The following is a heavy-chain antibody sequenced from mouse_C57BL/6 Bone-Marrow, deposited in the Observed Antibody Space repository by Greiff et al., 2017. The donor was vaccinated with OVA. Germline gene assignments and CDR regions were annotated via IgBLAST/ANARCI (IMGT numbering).Heavy chain of an antibody. J-gene: IGHJ4*01. CDR2: IDPEDGDT. V-gene: IGHV14-1*01. CDR1: GFNIKDYY. Sequence: EVKLVESGAELVRPGASVKLSCTASGFNIKDYYMHWVKQRPEQGLEWIGRIDPEDGDTEYAPKFQGKATMTADTSSNTAYLQLSSLTSEDTAVYYCTTGYYGSRRSPYAMDYWGQGTSVTVSS. CDR3: TTGYYGSRRSPYAMDY. D-gene: IGHD1-1*01.